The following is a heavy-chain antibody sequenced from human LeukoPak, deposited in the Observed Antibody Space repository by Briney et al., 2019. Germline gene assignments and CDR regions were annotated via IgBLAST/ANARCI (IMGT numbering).Heavy chain of an antibody. CDR3: ATTLETYYYDSSGYYDY. CDR2: INHSGST. CDR1: GGSFSGYY. V-gene: IGHV4-34*01. J-gene: IGHJ4*02. D-gene: IGHD3-22*01. Sequence: PSETLSLTCAVYGGSFSGYYWSWIRQPPGKGLEWIGEINHSGSTNYNPSLKSRVTISVDTSKNQFSLKLSSVTAADTAVYYCATTLETYYYDSSGYYDYWGQGTLVTVSS.